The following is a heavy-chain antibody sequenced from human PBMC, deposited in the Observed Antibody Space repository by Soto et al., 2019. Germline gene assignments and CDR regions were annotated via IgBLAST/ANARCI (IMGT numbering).Heavy chain of an antibody. CDR3: VRPTTRYFYYGMDV. Sequence: QVQLVESGGGVVQPGGSLSLSCVASGFTFSSYSMHWVRQAPAKGLGGVEVKSFEENNNQFYGDAVKGRFTIFRDNSKNTLYLQMTSLRVDDTAVYYCVRPTTRYFYYGMDVWGQGTTVTVSS. CDR2: KSFEENNNQ. J-gene: IGHJ6*02. CDR1: GFTFSSYS. V-gene: IGHV3-30-3*01. D-gene: IGHD4-4*01.